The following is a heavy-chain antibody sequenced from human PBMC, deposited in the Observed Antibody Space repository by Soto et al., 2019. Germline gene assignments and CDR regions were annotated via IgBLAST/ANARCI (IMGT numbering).Heavy chain of an antibody. V-gene: IGHV4-4*02. CDR1: GGSISSSNW. D-gene: IGHD2-2*01. Sequence: ASETLSLTCAVSGGSISSSNWWSWVRQPPGKGLEWIGEIYHSGSTNYNPSLKSRVTISVDKSKNQFSLKLSSVTAADTAVYYCARSSSTSCYYYYWGQGTLVTVSS. J-gene: IGHJ4*02. CDR3: ARSSSTSCYYYY. CDR2: IYHSGST.